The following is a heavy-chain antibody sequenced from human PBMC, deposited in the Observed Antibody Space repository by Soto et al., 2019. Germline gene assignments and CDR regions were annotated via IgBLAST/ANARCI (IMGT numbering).Heavy chain of an antibody. V-gene: IGHV1-8*01. CDR3: ARGPRYYYDSSGYSDY. CDR1: GYTFTSYD. CDR2: MNPNSGNT. D-gene: IGHD3-22*01. J-gene: IGHJ4*02. Sequence: GASVKVSCKASGYTFTSYDINWVRQATGQGLEWMGWMNPNSGNTGYAQKFQGRVTMTRNTSISTAYMELSSLRSEDTAVYYCARGPRYYYDSSGYSDYWGQGTLVTVSS.